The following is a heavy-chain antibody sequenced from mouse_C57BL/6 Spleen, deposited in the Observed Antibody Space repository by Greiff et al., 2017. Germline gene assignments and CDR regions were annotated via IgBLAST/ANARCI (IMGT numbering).Heavy chain of an antibody. D-gene: IGHD1-1*01. Sequence: QVQLQQPGAELVRPGSSVKLSCKASGYTFTSYWMDWVKQRPGQGLEWIGNIYPSDSETHYNQKFKDKATLTVDKSSSTAYMQLSSLTSEDSAVYYSAVVDYYAMDYWGQGTSVTVSS. CDR1: GYTFTSYW. CDR2: IYPSDSET. J-gene: IGHJ4*01. CDR3: AVVDYYAMDY. V-gene: IGHV1-61*01.